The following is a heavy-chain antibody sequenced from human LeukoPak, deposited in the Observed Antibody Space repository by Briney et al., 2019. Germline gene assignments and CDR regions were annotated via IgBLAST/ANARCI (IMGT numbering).Heavy chain of an antibody. D-gene: IGHD2-2*01. V-gene: IGHV1-2*06. CDR1: GYTFTGYH. J-gene: IGHJ4*02. CDR2: INPNSGDT. CDR3: ARDYCSSTSCLFDY. Sequence: GASVKVCCKASGYTFTGYHMHWVRQAPGQGLEWMGRINPNSGDTNNAQKVQGGVTMTRDTSISTAYMDLSRLTSDDTAVYYCARDYCSSTSCLFDYWGQGTLVTVSS.